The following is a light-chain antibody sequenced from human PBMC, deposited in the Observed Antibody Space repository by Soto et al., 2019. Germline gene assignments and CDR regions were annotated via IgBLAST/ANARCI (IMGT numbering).Light chain of an antibody. CDR1: QSVSSSY. CDR2: GAS. V-gene: IGKV3-20*01. CDR3: QQYGSSCT. J-gene: IGKJ1*01. Sequence: IVLTQSPSTLSLSPGERATLSCRASQSVSSSYLAWYQQKPGQAPRLLIHGASSRATGIPDRISGSGSGTDFTLTISRLEPEDFAVYYCQQYGSSCTFGQGTKVDIK.